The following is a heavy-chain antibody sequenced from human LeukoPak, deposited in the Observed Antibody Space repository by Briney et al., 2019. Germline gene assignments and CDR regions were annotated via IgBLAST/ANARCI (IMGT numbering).Heavy chain of an antibody. CDR1: GFTFSNYA. J-gene: IGHJ4*02. CDR2: ISGSGGSS. CDR3: ARDRRDGYTLPDY. D-gene: IGHD5-24*01. V-gene: IGHV3-23*01. Sequence: PGGSLRLSCAASGFTFSNYAMNWVRQAPGQGLECVSVISGSGGSSYYADSVKGRFTISRDNSKNTLYLQMNSLRAEDTAVYYCARDRRDGYTLPDYWGQGTLVTVSS.